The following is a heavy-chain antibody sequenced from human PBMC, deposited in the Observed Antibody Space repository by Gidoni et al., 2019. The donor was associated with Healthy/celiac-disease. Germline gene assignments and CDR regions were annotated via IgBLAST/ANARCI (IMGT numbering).Heavy chain of an antibody. Sequence: QVQLVQSGAEVKKPGASAKVSCKVSGYTLTELSMHWVRQAPGKGLEWMGGFDPEDGETIYAQKFQGRVTMTEDTSTDTAYMELSSLRSEDTAVYYCATAGPRSYYNQRNPRFDYWGQGTLVTVSS. CDR3: ATAGPRSYYNQRNPRFDY. V-gene: IGHV1-24*01. D-gene: IGHD3-10*01. J-gene: IGHJ4*02. CDR2: FDPEDGET. CDR1: GYTLTELS.